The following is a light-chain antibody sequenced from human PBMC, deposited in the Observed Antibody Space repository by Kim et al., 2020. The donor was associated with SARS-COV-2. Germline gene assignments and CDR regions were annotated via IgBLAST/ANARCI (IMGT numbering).Light chain of an antibody. Sequence: SVSPGQTASITCSGDKLGDKYACWYQQKPGQSPVLVIYQDSKRPSGIPERFSGSNSGNTATLTISGTQAMDEADYYCQAWDSSTYVFGGGTKLTVL. CDR1: KLGDKY. CDR3: QAWDSSTYV. V-gene: IGLV3-1*01. J-gene: IGLJ2*01. CDR2: QDS.